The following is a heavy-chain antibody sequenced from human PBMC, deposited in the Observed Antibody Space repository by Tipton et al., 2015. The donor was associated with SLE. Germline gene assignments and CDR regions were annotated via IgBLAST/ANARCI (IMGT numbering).Heavy chain of an antibody. J-gene: IGHJ4*02. V-gene: IGHV3-15*01. CDR2: INTKIDGGTI. Sequence: SLRLSCVASGLTFDNAWMSWVRQAPGKGLEWVGRINTKIDGGTIDYAAPMKGRFTISRDDSKNTMYLQMNSLKNEDTAVYYCARVGDYYNSGSRVFDHWGQGILVTVSS. CDR1: GLTFDNAW. D-gene: IGHD3-10*01. CDR3: ARVGDYYNSGSRVFDH.